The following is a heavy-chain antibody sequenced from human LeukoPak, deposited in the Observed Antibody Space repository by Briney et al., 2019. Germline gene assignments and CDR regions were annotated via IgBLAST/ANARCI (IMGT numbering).Heavy chain of an antibody. V-gene: IGHV5-51*01. D-gene: IGHD3-10*01. J-gene: IGHJ4*02. CDR2: IYPGDSDT. Sequence: GASLKISSKASGYSITSYWSGFVRPMRGKGLEWMGIIYPGDSDTRYSPSFQGQVTISADKSISTAYLQWSSLKASDTAMYYCARLFGNGRRQIDSWGQGTLVTVSS. CDR1: GYSITSYW. CDR3: ARLFGNGRRQIDS.